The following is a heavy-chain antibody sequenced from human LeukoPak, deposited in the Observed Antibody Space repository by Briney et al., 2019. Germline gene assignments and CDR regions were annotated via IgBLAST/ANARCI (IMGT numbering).Heavy chain of an antibody. Sequence: ASVKVSCKASGYTFTSYGISWVRQAPGQGLAWMGWISAYNGNTNYAQKLQGRVTMTTDTSTSTAYMELRSLRSDDTDVYYCARDRVATNYYYYYGMDVWGQGTTVTVSS. V-gene: IGHV1-18*01. CDR3: ARDRVATNYYYYYGMDV. CDR2: ISAYNGNT. D-gene: IGHD5-12*01. CDR1: GYTFTSYG. J-gene: IGHJ6*02.